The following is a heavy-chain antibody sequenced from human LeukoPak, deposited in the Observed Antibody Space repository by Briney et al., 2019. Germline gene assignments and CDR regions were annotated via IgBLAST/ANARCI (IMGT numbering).Heavy chain of an antibody. J-gene: IGHJ4*02. CDR2: ISSNGGST. CDR3: VKDRASGYDSLGY. D-gene: IGHD5-12*01. CDR1: GFTFSSYA. V-gene: IGHV3-64D*09. Sequence: GGSLRLSCSASGFTFSSYAMHWVRQAPGKGLDYVSAISSNGGSTYYADSVKGRFTISRDNSKNTLYLQMRSLRAEDTAVYHCVKDRASGYDSLGYWGQGTLVTASS.